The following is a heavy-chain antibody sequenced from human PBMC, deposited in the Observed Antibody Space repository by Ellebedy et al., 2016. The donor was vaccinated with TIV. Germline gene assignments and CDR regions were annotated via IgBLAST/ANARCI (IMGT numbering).Heavy chain of an antibody. CDR3: ARDTGAVAGDWFDP. V-gene: IGHV4-61*08. Sequence: SETLSLTXTVSGGSISSGGYYWSWIRQPPGKGLEWIGYIYYSGSTNYNPSLKSRVTISVDTSKNQFSLKLSSVTAADTAVYYCARDTGAVAGDWFDPWGQGTLVTVSS. CDR2: IYYSGST. J-gene: IGHJ5*02. CDR1: GGSISSGGYY. D-gene: IGHD6-19*01.